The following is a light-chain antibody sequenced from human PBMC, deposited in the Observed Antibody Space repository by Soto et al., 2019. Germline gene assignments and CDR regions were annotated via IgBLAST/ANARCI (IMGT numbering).Light chain of an antibody. J-gene: IGKJ4*01. CDR1: QKIGSTY. CDR3: HQYTSSLVT. Sequence: EIVLTQSPGTLSSSPGERATLSCRASQKIGSTYLAWYQHKPGQAPRLLIYGASSRAAGIPDRFSASGSGTDFTLTISRLEPEDFAVYYCHQYTSSLVTFGGGTKVEIK. CDR2: GAS. V-gene: IGKV3-20*01.